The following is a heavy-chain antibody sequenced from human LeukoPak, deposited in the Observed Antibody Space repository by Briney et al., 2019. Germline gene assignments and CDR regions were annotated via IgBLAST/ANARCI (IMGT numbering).Heavy chain of an antibody. J-gene: IGHJ5*02. CDR3: AREGWRQMSP. CDR2: IYYSGST. Sequence: PSETLSLTCSVSGLSISSSSYYWVGIRQPPGKRREWIGYIYYSGSTYYNPSLKSRVTISVDTSKNQFSLKLSSVTAADTAVYYCAREGWRQMSPWGQGTLVTVSS. CDR1: GLSISSSSYY. V-gene: IGHV4-30-4*08. D-gene: IGHD2-15*01.